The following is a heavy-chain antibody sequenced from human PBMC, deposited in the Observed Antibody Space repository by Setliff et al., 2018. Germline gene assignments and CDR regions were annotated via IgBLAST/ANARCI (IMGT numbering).Heavy chain of an antibody. Sequence: ASVKVSCKFSGGTFSSSGIPWVRQAPGHGLQWLGRFIPILGATNYAQHFQGRVTITADESTSTGYMELRSLSSDDTAVYYCARELRSPYWHLDSWGQGTQVTVSS. CDR2: FIPILGAT. D-gene: IGHD3-16*01. CDR3: ARELRSPYWHLDS. V-gene: IGHV1-69*13. J-gene: IGHJ5*01. CDR1: GGTFSSSG.